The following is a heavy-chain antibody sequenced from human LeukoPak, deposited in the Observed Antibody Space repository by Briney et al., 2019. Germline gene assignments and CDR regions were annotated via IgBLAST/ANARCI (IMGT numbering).Heavy chain of an antibody. J-gene: IGHJ4*02. CDR1: GGTFSSYA. V-gene: IGHV1-69*05. D-gene: IGHD3-22*01. CDR2: IIPIFGTA. CDR3: AREGRYYYDSSGYFDY. Sequence: GASVKVSCKASGGTFSSYAISWVRQAPGQGLEWMGGIIPIFGTANYAQKFQGRVTITTDESTSTAYMELSSLRSEDTAVYYCAREGRYYYDSSGYFDYWGQGTLVTVSS.